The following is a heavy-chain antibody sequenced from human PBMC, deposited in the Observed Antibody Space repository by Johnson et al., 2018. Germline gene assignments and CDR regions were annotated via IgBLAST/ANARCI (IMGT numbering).Heavy chain of an antibody. CDR2: ISYDGSNI. Sequence: QVQLVQSGGGVVQPGRSLRLSCAASGFTFSSYAIHWVRQAPGKGLEWVAVISYDGSNIYYAESVKGRFTISRDNSKNTVYLQMNSLRAEDTALYYCAKDSSSFFSYYYMDVWGEGTTVTVSS. D-gene: IGHD2-2*01. V-gene: IGHV3-30*18. CDR1: GFTFSSYA. J-gene: IGHJ6*03. CDR3: AKDSSSFFSYYYMDV.